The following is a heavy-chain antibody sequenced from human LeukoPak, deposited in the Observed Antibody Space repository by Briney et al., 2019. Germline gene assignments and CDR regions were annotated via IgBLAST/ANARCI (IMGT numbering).Heavy chain of an antibody. J-gene: IGHJ4*02. D-gene: IGHD2-15*01. CDR3: ARGGVGAAYFDY. CDR1: GGTFSSYA. V-gene: IGHV1-69*13. CDR2: IIPIFGTA. Sequence: ASVKVSCKASGGTFSSYAISWVRQAPGQGLEWMGGIIPIFGTANYAQKFQGRVTITAGESTSTAYMELSSLRSEDTAVYYCARGGVGAAYFDYWGQGTLVTVSS.